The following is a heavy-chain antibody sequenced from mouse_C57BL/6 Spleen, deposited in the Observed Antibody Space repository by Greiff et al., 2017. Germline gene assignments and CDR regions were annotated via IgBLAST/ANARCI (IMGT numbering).Heavy chain of an antibody. V-gene: IGHV5-9-1*02. D-gene: IGHD1-1*01. CDR1: GFTFSSYA. CDR2: ISSGGDYI. Sequence: EVKVLQSGEGLVKPGGSLKLSCAASGFTFSSYAMSWVRQTPEQRLEWVAYISSGGDYIYYADTVKGRFTIARDNARNTLYLQMSSLKSEDTAVYYCTREPITTVVEEDAMDYWGQGTSVTVSS. J-gene: IGHJ4*01. CDR3: TREPITTVVEEDAMDY.